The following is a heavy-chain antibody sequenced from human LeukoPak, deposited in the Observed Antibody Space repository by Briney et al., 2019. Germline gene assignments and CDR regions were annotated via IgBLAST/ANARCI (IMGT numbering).Heavy chain of an antibody. Sequence: ASVKVSCKASGYTFTNYGISWVRQAPGQGLEWMGWISAYYGNTKYAQKLQGRVTMTTDTHTSTAYMELRSLRSDDTAVYYCASGCSSTSCSYDYWGQGTLVTVSS. CDR3: ASGCSSTSCSYDY. CDR1: GYTFTNYG. CDR2: ISAYYGNT. V-gene: IGHV1-18*01. D-gene: IGHD2-2*01. J-gene: IGHJ4*02.